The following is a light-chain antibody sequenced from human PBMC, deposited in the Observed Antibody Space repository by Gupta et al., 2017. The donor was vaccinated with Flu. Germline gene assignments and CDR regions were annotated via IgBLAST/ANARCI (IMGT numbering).Light chain of an antibody. CDR2: GAS. CDR3: HQYDNWPQT. V-gene: IGKV3-15*01. CDR1: QSVSSY. Sequence: GERVPLSCRASQSVSSYLAWYQHKPGQAPRLLIYGASTRATGIPARFSGSGSGTEFTLTITSLQSEDFAVYYCHQYDNWPQTFGQGTKVDIK. J-gene: IGKJ1*01.